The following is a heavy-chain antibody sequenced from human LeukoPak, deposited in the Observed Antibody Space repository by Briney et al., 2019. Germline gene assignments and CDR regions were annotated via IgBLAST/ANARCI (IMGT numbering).Heavy chain of an antibody. D-gene: IGHD1-1*01. CDR1: GFAFISTS. V-gene: IGHV3-48*04. J-gene: IGHJ6*03. Sequence: GGSLRLSCAASGFAFISTSIHWVRQAPGKGLEWLSYSSTVTGNIYYADSVKGRFDISRDNDKRSLYLQMSSLRAEDAAVYFCATTGNFYDMDVWGKGTTVTVSS. CDR2: SSTVTGNI. CDR3: ATTGNFYDMDV.